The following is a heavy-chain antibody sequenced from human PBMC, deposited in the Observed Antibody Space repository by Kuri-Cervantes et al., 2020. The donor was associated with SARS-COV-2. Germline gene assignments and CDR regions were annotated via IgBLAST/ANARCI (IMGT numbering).Heavy chain of an antibody. CDR3: ARVENFRGTNKYYPFFHY. CDR1: GGSISSYY. Sequence: GSLRLSCTVSGGSISSYYWSWIRQPSGKGLEWIGHIYYSGGTFYNPSLQSRILMSIDTSKNQFSLKLSSVTAADTAVYYCARVENFRGTNKYYPFFHYWGQGTPVTVSS. CDR2: IYYSGGT. J-gene: IGHJ4*02. D-gene: IGHD3-16*01. V-gene: IGHV4-59*06.